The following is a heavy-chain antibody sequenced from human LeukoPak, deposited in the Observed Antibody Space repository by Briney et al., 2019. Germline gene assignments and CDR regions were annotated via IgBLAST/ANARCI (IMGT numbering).Heavy chain of an antibody. J-gene: IGHJ3*02. D-gene: IGHD3-3*01. CDR1: GFTFSSYS. CDR3: ARDDEWSPDAFDI. V-gene: IGHV3-21*01. CDR2: ISSNSNI. Sequence: GGSLRLSCAASGFTFSSYSMNWVRQAPGKGLEWVSSISSNSNIYYADSVKGRFTISRDNAKNSLYLQMNSLRAEDTAVYYCARDDEWSPDAFDIWGQGTMVTVSS.